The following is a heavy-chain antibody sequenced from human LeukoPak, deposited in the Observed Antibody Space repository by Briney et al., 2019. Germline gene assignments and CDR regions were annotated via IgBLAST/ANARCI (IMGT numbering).Heavy chain of an antibody. CDR3: ARVLTMVRGGQWNWFDP. CDR1: GFTFSSYS. Sequence: HPGGSLRLSCAASGFTFSSYSMNWVRQAPGKGLEWVSYISSSSSTIYYADSVKGRFTISRDNAKNSLYLQMNSLRAEDTAVYYCARVLTMVRGGQWNWFDPWGQGTLVTVSS. V-gene: IGHV3-48*01. J-gene: IGHJ5*02. D-gene: IGHD3-10*01. CDR2: ISSSSSTI.